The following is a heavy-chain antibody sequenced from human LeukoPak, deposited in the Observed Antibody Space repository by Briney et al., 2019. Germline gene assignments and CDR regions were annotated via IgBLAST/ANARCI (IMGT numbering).Heavy chain of an antibody. J-gene: IGHJ4*02. CDR3: ARDPWSGYFDY. Sequence: PSETLSLTCTVSGGSISYGSYYWSWIRQPAGKGLEWIGRIYSTGKTNYNPSLESRVTISVDTSKNQFSLKLSSVTAADTAVYYCARDPWSGYFDYWGQGTLVTVSS. CDR2: IYSTGKT. CDR1: GGSISYGSYY. D-gene: IGHD3-3*01. V-gene: IGHV4-61*02.